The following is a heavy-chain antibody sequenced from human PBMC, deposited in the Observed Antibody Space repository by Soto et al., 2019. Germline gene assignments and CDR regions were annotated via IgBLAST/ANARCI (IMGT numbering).Heavy chain of an antibody. J-gene: IGHJ6*03. CDR2: IWYDGSNK. CDR1: GFTFSSYG. CDR3: ARDYYYVSGSSGFETRNYYYYYMDV. D-gene: IGHD3-10*01. Sequence: GGSLRLSCAASGFTFSSYGMHWVRQAPGKGLEWVAVIWYDGSNKYYAGSVKGRFTISRDNSKNTLYLQMNSLRAEDTAVYYCARDYYYVSGSSGFETRNYYYYYMDVWGKGTTVTVSS. V-gene: IGHV3-33*01.